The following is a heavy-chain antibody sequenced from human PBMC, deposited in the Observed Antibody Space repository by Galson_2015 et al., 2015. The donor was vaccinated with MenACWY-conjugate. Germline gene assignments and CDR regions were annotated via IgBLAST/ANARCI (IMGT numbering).Heavy chain of an antibody. CDR1: GFTFDDYA. D-gene: IGHD3-10*01. J-gene: IGHJ4*02. V-gene: IGHV3-43D*03. Sequence: SLRLSCAASGFTFDDYAMHWVRQAPGKGLEWVSLISWDGGSTYYADSVKGRFTISRDNSKNSLYLQMNSLRAEDTALYYCAKEHNEGSTMVRGVIAVDYWGQGTLVTVSS. CDR2: ISWDGGST. CDR3: AKEHNEGSTMVRGVIAVDY.